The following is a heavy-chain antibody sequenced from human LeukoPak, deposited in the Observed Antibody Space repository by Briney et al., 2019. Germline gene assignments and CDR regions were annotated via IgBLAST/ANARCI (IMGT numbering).Heavy chain of an antibody. CDR1: GYSISGGYY. CDR2: IYHSGIA. CDR3: ARDRGFWSGYSNDY. Sequence: SSETLSLTCTVSGYSISGGYYWGWIRPPPGKGLEWIGSIYHSGIAYYNPSLKSRVTISVDTSKNHFSLKLSSVTAADTAVYYCARDRGFWSGYSNDYWGQGTLVTVSS. V-gene: IGHV4-38-2*02. J-gene: IGHJ4*02. D-gene: IGHD3-3*01.